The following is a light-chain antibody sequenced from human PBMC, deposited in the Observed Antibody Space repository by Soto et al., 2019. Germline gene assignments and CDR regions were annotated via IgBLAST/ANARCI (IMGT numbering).Light chain of an antibody. CDR1: QSSSTN. CDR3: QQYHNWPPIT. J-gene: IGKJ5*01. V-gene: IGKV3D-15*01. CDR2: GAS. Sequence: EIVLTQSPANLSLSPGETATLSCRARQSSSTNLAWYQQKLGQAPRLLIYGASTRATGIPARFSGSGSGTEFTLTISSLQSEDFAVYYCQQYHNWPPITFGQGTRLEIK.